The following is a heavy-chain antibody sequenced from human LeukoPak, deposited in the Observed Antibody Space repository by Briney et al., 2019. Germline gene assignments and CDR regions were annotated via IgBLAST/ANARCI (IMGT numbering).Heavy chain of an antibody. D-gene: IGHD3-10*01. CDR3: AKGRFYYDSGSPLSL. CDR2: VSDSGEIT. J-gene: IGHJ3*01. CDR1: GFNFSIYA. Sequence: PGGSLRLSCVASGFNFSIYAMSWVRQAPGKGLQWVSLVSDSGEITYYTDSVKGRFTISRDNSNNTLHLHMTSLRAEDTAVYYCAKGRFYYDSGSPLSLWGQRTMVTVSS. V-gene: IGHV3-23*01.